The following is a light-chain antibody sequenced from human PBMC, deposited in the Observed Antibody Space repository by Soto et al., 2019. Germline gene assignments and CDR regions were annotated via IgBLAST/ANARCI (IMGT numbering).Light chain of an antibody. CDR3: QTWGTGIRV. CDR2: LNSDGSH. J-gene: IGLJ2*01. Sequence: QSVLTQSPCASASLGASVKLTCTLSSGHSSYAIAWHQQQPEKGPRYLMKLNSDGSHTKGDGIPDRFSGSSSGAERYLTISGLQSEDEADYYCQTWGTGIRVFGGGTKVTVL. V-gene: IGLV4-69*01. CDR1: SGHSSYA.